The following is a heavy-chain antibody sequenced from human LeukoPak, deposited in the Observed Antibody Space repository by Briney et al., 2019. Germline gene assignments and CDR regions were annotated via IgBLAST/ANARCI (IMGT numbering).Heavy chain of an antibody. CDR3: ARTYDSSGYYYVYFQH. J-gene: IGHJ1*01. Sequence: GGSLRLSCEASGFTFSRHDMHWVRQAPGKGLEWVAFIQHGGGDKNYADSVKGRFTISRDNSKNTLYLQMNSLRVEDTAVYYCARTYDSSGYYYVYFQHWGQGTLVTVSS. CDR1: GFTFSRHD. V-gene: IGHV3-30*02. D-gene: IGHD3-22*01. CDR2: IQHGGGDK.